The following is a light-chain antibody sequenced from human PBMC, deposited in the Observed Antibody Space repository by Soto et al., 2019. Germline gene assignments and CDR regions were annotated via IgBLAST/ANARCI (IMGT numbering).Light chain of an antibody. CDR3: QQYGSSGT. CDR2: DAS. Sequence: EIVLTQSPATLSLSPGERATLSCGASQSVSSSSLAWYQQKPGLTPRLLIYDASSRATGIPDRFSGSGSGTDFTLTIGRLEPEDFAVYYCQQYGSSGTFGQGTKVEIK. V-gene: IGKV3D-20*01. CDR1: QSVSSSS. J-gene: IGKJ1*01.